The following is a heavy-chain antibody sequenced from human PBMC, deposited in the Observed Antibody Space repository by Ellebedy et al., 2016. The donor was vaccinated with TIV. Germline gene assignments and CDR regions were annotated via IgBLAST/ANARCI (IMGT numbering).Heavy chain of an antibody. J-gene: IGHJ4*02. Sequence: SWIRQPPGKGLEWIGYIYYSGSTYYNPSLKSRVTISVDTSKNQFSLKLSSVTAADTAVYYCARDGGRDTGCFGYWGQGTLLTVSS. D-gene: IGHD1-26*01. CDR3: ARDGGRDTGCFGY. CDR2: IYYSGST. V-gene: IGHV4-31*02.